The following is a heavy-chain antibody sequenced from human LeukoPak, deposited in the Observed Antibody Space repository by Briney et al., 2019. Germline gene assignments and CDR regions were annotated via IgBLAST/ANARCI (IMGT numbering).Heavy chain of an antibody. CDR3: ARDGRYCSGGSCYGLFGY. V-gene: IGHV4-38-2*02. CDR1: GYSISSGYY. D-gene: IGHD2-15*01. Sequence: PSETLSLTCAVSGYSISSGYYWGWIRQPPGKGLEWIGSIYHSGSTYYNPSLKSRVTISVDTSKNQFSLKLSSVTAADTAVYYCARDGRYCSGGSCYGLFGYWGQGTLVTVSS. CDR2: IYHSGST. J-gene: IGHJ4*02.